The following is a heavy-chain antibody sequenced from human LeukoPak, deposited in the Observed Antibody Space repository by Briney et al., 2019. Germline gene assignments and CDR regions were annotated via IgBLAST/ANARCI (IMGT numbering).Heavy chain of an antibody. CDR3: ARDPAHIVGATPLDY. D-gene: IGHD1-26*01. J-gene: IGHJ4*02. CDR2: ISYDGSNT. Sequence: GGSLRLSCAASGFTFSSYAMHWVRQAPGKGLEWVAVISYDGSNTYYADSVKGRFTISRDNSKNTLYLQMNSLRAEDTAVYYCARDPAHIVGATPLDYWGRGTLVTVSS. CDR1: GFTFSSYA. V-gene: IGHV3-30-3*01.